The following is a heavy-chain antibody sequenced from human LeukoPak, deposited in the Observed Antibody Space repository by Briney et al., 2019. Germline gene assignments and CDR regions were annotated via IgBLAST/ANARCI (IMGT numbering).Heavy chain of an antibody. CDR1: GYSFTSYW. CDR2: IYPGDSDT. D-gene: IGHD5-18*01. CDR3: ARSVGYSYGYPGLFDY. V-gene: IGHV5-51*01. J-gene: IGHJ4*02. Sequence: GESLKISCKGSGYSFTSYWIGWVRQMPGKGLEWMGIIYPGDSDTRYSPSFQGQVTISADKSISTAYLQWSSLKASDTAMYYCARSVGYSYGYPGLFDYWGQGTLVTVSS.